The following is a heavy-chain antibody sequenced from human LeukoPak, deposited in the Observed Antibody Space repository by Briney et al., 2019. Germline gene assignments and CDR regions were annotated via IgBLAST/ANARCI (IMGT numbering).Heavy chain of an antibody. CDR3: ARGQIAVAVYFDY. CDR2: INHSGST. J-gene: IGHJ4*02. D-gene: IGHD6-19*01. CDR1: GGSFSGYY. Sequence: SETLPLTCAVYGGSFSGYYWSWIRQPPGKGLEWIGEINHSGSTNYNPSLKSRVTISVDTSKNQFSLKLSSVTAADTAVYYCARGQIAVAVYFDYWGQGTLVTVSS. V-gene: IGHV4-34*01.